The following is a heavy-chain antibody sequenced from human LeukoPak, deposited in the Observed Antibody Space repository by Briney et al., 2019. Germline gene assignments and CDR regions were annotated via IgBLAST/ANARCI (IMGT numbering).Heavy chain of an antibody. D-gene: IGHD1-26*01. J-gene: IGHJ5*02. CDR3: AGQSGTYYSRFDP. V-gene: IGHV4-59*08. Sequence: PSETLSLTCTVSGGSISSYYWSWIRQPPGKGLEWIGYIYYSGSTNYNPSLKSRVTISVDTSKNQFSLKLSSVTPEDTAVYYCAGQSGTYYSRFDPWGQGTLVTVSS. CDR2: IYYSGST. CDR1: GGSISSYY.